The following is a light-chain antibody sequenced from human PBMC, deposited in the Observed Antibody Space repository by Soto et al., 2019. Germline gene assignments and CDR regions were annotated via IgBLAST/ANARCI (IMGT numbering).Light chain of an antibody. J-gene: IGLJ1*01. Sequence: QSALAQPPSASGAPGHTVTISCTGSSSNIGATYDVHWYQQLPGTAPKLLIYNNDNRPSGVPDRFSGSKSGTSASLAITGLQVEDEANYYCQPYYLPLRRPLFGTGTKVTV. CDR3: QPYYLPLRRPL. V-gene: IGLV1-40*01. CDR2: NND. CDR1: SSNIGATYD.